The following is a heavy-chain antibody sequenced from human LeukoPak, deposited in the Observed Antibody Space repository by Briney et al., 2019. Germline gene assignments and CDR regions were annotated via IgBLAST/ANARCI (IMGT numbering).Heavy chain of an antibody. D-gene: IGHD3-22*01. CDR1: GGSISTYY. CDR2: IYYSGST. V-gene: IGHV4-59*06. J-gene: IGHJ3*02. CDR3: ARFGYYDSSGYGDAFDI. Sequence: WETLSLTCTVSGGSISTYYWSWIRQPPGEGLEWIGYIYYSGSTYYNSSLKSRVTISVDTSKNQFSLKLSSVTAADTAVYYCARFGYYDSSGYGDAFDIWGQGTMVTVSS.